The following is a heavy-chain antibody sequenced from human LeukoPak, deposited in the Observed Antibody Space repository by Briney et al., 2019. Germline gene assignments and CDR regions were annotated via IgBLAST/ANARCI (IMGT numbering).Heavy chain of an antibody. D-gene: IGHD1-26*01. V-gene: IGHV3-74*01. J-gene: IGHJ4*02. Sequence: GGSLRLSCAASGFTFIRYWMHWVRQVPGKGLVWVSRINIDGTTTNYADSVKGRFTVSRDNAKNTLFLQLSSLRVEHTAVYYCARDSYELGATFDYWGQGTLVTVSS. CDR3: ARDSYELGATFDY. CDR2: INIDGTTT. CDR1: GFTFIRYW.